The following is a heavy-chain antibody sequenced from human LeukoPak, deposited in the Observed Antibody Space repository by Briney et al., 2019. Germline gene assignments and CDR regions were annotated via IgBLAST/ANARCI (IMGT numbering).Heavy chain of an antibody. CDR1: GYTLTELS. V-gene: IGHV1-24*01. CDR2: FDPEDGET. CDR3: ATDTARPYYYDSSGPSSYWYFDL. D-gene: IGHD3-22*01. J-gene: IGHJ2*01. Sequence: GASVKVSCKVSGYTLTELSMHWVRQAPGKGLEWMGGFDPEDGETIYAQKFQGRVTMTEDTSTDTAYMELSSLRSEDTAVYYCATDTARPYYYDSSGPSSYWYFDLWAVAPWSLSPQ.